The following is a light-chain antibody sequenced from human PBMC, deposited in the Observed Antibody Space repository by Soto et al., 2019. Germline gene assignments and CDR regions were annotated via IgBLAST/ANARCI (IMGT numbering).Light chain of an antibody. CDR3: QQYNSSPLT. Sequence: DIQMTQSPSTLSASVGDRVTITCRASQSLTSRLAWYQQKPGKAPNLLIYDVSSLESGVPSRFGGSGSGTEFTLTISSLQPDDFATYYCQQYNSSPLTFGGGTKVEIK. J-gene: IGKJ4*01. CDR2: DVS. CDR1: QSLTSR. V-gene: IGKV1-5*01.